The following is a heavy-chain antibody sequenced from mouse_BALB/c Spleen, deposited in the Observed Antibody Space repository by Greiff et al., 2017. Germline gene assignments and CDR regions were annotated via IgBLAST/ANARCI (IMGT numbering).Heavy chain of an antibody. CDR2: IYPGDGDT. CDR1: GYAFSSYW. D-gene: IGHD1-3*01. J-gene: IGHJ2*01. CDR3: AREDNYSFDY. Sequence: VQVVESGAELVRPGSSVKISCKASGYAFSSYWMNWVKQRPGQGLEWIGQIYPGDGDTNYNGKFKGKATLTADKSSSTAYMQLSSLTSEDSAVYFWAREDNYSFDYWGQGTTVTVSS. V-gene: IGHV1-80*01.